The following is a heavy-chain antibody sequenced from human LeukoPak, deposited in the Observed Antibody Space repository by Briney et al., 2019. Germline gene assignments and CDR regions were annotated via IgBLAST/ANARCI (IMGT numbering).Heavy chain of an antibody. CDR1: GGSISSYY. V-gene: IGHV4-59*01. CDR3: AREGREARAFDI. Sequence: PSETLSLTCSVSGGSISSYYWSWIRQPPGKGLEWIGYIYYSGSTNYNPSLKSRVTISVDTSKNQFSLKLSSVTAADTAVYYCAREGREARAFDIWGQGTMVTVSS. CDR2: IYYSGST. J-gene: IGHJ3*02.